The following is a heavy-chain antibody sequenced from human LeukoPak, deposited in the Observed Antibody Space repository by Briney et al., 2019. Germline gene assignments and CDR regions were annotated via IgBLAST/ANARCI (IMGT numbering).Heavy chain of an antibody. CDR3: ARGFPGYSSGWYGYFDY. D-gene: IGHD6-19*01. Sequence: GRSLRLSCTVSGFTFDDYAMHWVRHTPGKGLEWVAGITWNRDNIGYGDSVKGRFTISRDNVKNVLYLQMNSLRAEDTAVYYCARGFPGYSSGWYGYFDYWGQGTLVTVSS. J-gene: IGHJ4*02. CDR1: GFTFDDYA. CDR2: ITWNRDNI. V-gene: IGHV3-9*01.